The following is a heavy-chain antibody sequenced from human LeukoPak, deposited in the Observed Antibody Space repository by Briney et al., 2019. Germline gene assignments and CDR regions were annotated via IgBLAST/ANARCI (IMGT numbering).Heavy chain of an antibody. D-gene: IGHD3-9*01. Sequence: GSVKVSCKASGYTFTSYGISGVRQAPGQGREGMGWISAYNGNTNYAQKLQGRVTMTTDTSTSTAYMELRSLRSDDTAVYYCARDFYDILTGEHWGQGTLVTVSS. V-gene: IGHV1-18*04. J-gene: IGHJ1*01. CDR2: ISAYNGNT. CDR3: ARDFYDILTGEH. CDR1: GYTFTSYG.